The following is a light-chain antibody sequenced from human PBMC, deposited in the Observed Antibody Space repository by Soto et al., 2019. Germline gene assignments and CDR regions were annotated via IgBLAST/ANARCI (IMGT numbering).Light chain of an antibody. J-gene: IGLJ2*01. CDR2: DVS. Sequence: QSVLTQPASVSGSPGQSITISCTGTSSDVAAYDFVSWYQHHPGKAPKLIIYDVSNRPSGVSDRFSGSKSGNTASLTISGLQAEDEADYYCSSYTVSSTPVVFGGGTKLTVL. V-gene: IGLV2-14*03. CDR1: SSDVAAYDF. CDR3: SSYTVSSTPVV.